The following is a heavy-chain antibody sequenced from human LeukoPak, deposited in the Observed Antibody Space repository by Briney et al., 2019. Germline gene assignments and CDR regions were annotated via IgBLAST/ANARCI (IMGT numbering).Heavy chain of an antibody. CDR3: ARVSNYYDSSGYYYIFDY. D-gene: IGHD3-22*01. CDR1: DGYISNYY. CDR2: IYTSGST. J-gene: IGHJ4*02. V-gene: IGHV4-4*07. Sequence: SETLSLTCTVSDGYISNYYWSWIRQPAGKALEWIGRIYTSGSTNYNPSLKSRVTISVDKSKNQFSLRLSSVTAADTAVYYCARVSNYYDSSGYYYIFDYWGQGTLVTVSS.